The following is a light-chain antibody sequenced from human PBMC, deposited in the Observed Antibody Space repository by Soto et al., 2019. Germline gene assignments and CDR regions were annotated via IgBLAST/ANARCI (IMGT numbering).Light chain of an antibody. V-gene: IGLV2-14*01. Sequence: QSALIQIASVSESPGQSITISCTGTSSDIGAYNYVSWYQQHPGKAPKLMIYEVGNRPSGVSNRFSGSKSGNTASLTISGLQAEDEADYYCSSYTSVSTDVFGTGTKVTVL. CDR3: SSYTSVSTDV. CDR1: SSDIGAYNY. J-gene: IGLJ1*01. CDR2: EVG.